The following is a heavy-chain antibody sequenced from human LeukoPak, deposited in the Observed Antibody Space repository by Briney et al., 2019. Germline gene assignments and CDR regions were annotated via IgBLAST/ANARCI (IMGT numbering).Heavy chain of an antibody. Sequence: PGRSLRLSCTASGFTFGDYAMSWVRQAPGKGLEWVGFIRSKTFGGTIEYAASVKGRFTISRDDSKSIAYLQMNSLKTEDTAVYYCTGYSSGWYSTDYWGQGTLVTVSS. CDR3: TGYSSGWYSTDY. V-gene: IGHV3-49*04. CDR2: IRSKTFGGTI. J-gene: IGHJ4*02. CDR1: GFTFGDYA. D-gene: IGHD6-19*01.